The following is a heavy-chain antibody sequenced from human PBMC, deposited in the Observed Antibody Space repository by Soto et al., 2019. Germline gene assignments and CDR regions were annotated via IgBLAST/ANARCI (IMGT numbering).Heavy chain of an antibody. V-gene: IGHV4-59*13. CDR2: IYTSGNT. J-gene: IGHJ4*02. D-gene: IGHD1-26*01. CDR1: GAPISDYY. CDR3: ESHVGSGYSDY. Sequence: PSETLSLTCNVSGAPISDYYWSWIRQPPGKGLEWIGYIYTSGNTDYNPSLKRRVTISVDTSKNQFSLKLRSVTAADTAVYYCESHVGSGYSDYWGQGTLVTVSS.